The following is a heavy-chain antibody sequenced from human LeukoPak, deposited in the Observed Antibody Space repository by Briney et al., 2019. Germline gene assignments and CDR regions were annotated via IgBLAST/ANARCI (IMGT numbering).Heavy chain of an antibody. J-gene: IGHJ4*02. D-gene: IGHD2-15*01. CDR1: GFSFSAYW. CDR3: ARFGYVAAVDV. CDR2: INPAGSET. V-gene: IGHV3-7*01. Sequence: GGSLRLSCAASGFSFSAYWMTWVRQAPGTGLEWVANINPAGSETYYVDPVKGRFSISRDNAKNLVYLQMNSLRAEDTAVYHCARFGYVAAVDVWGQGTPVTVSS.